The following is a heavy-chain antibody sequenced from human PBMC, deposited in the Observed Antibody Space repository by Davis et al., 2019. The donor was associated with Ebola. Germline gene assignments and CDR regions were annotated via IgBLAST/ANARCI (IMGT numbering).Heavy chain of an antibody. CDR3: ARGDTSSSFYYYYAMDV. V-gene: IGHV3-13*01. J-gene: IGHJ6*02. D-gene: IGHD6-6*01. Sequence: PGGSLRLSCAASGFTFSTYDMHWVRHVPGKGLEWVSTIGTAGDTYYAGSVKGRFTISRENAKNSLSLQMSGLRAGDTAVYYCARGDTSSSFYYYYAMDVWGQGTTVTVSS. CDR2: IGTAGDT. CDR1: GFTFSTYD.